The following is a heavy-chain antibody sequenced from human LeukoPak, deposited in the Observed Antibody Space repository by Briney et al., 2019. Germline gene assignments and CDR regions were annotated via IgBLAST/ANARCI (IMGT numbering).Heavy chain of an antibody. V-gene: IGHV4-59*08. Sequence: SETLSLTCTVSGGSITSYYWAWLRQPPEKGLEWIGYVYYSGYSNYNPSLKSRVSMSVDTSMNQFSLTLASVTAADTAVYYCARHLDYDYVWGSYRPLFGYSGQGTLITVSS. J-gene: IGHJ4*02. D-gene: IGHD3-16*02. CDR1: GGSITSYY. CDR2: VYYSGYS. CDR3: ARHLDYDYVWGSYRPLFGY.